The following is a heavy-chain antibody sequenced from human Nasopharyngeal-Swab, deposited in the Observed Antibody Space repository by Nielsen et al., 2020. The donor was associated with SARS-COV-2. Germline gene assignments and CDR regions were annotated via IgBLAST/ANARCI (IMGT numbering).Heavy chain of an antibody. CDR3: ARPGYDSSGYTSYFDY. Sequence: WIRQPPGKGLEWIGSIYYSGSTYYNPSLKSRFTISVDTSKNHFSLKLSSVTAADTAVYYCARPGYDSSGYTSYFDYWGQGTLVTVSS. D-gene: IGHD3-22*01. V-gene: IGHV4-39*01. J-gene: IGHJ4*02. CDR2: IYYSGST.